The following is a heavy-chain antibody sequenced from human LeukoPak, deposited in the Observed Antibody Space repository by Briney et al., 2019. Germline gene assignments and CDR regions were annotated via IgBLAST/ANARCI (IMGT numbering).Heavy chain of an antibody. J-gene: IGHJ4*02. CDR2: IRYDGSNE. D-gene: IGHD6-6*01. Sequence: PGGSLRLSCAASGFTFSSYGMHWVRQAPGKGLEWVAFIRYDGSNENYADSVKGRFTISRDNSKNTLYLQMNSLRAEDTAVYYCAKRVPYGSSSVYFDFWGQGTLVTVSS. CDR1: GFTFSSYG. CDR3: AKRVPYGSSSVYFDF. V-gene: IGHV3-30*02.